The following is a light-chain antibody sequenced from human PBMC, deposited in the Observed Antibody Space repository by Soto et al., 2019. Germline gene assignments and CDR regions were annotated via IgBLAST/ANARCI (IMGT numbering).Light chain of an antibody. CDR3: CSYAGRYTLL. Sequence: QSALTQPRSVSGSPGQSVTISCTGTSSEVGGYNYVSWYQQHPGKAPKLMIYDVSKRPSGVPDRFSGSKSGNTASLTVSGVQAEDEADYYCCSYAGRYTLLFGGGTKLTVL. CDR1: SSEVGGYNY. CDR2: DVS. V-gene: IGLV2-11*01. J-gene: IGLJ2*01.